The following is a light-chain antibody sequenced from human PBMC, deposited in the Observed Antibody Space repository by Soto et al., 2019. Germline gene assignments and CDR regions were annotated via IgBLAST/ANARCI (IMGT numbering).Light chain of an antibody. Sequence: QSVLTQPPSASGPPGQRVTISCSGSDSNIGSNRVNWYQQFPGAAPKLLIRSNDQRASGVPDRFSASKSGASASLAISGLQSEDEADYYCATWDDSLDGGVFGGGTQLTVL. CDR2: SND. J-gene: IGLJ3*02. CDR1: DSNIGSNR. CDR3: ATWDDSLDGGV. V-gene: IGLV1-44*01.